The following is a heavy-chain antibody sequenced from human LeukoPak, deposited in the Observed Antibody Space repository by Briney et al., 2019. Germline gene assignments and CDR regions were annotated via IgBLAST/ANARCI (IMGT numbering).Heavy chain of an antibody. Sequence: GGSLRLSCAASGFTFSSYSMNWVRQAPGKGLEWVSSISSSSSYIYYADSVKGRLTISRDNAKNSLYLQMNSLRAEDTAVYYCASHRGPDYYGSGSYYNAYFDYWGQGTLVTVSS. CDR1: GFTFSSYS. J-gene: IGHJ4*02. CDR2: ISSSSSYI. V-gene: IGHV3-21*01. D-gene: IGHD3-10*01. CDR3: ASHRGPDYYGSGSYYNAYFDY.